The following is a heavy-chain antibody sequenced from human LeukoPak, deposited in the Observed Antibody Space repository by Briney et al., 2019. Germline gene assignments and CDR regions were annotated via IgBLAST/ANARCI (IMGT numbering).Heavy chain of an antibody. CDR1: GFTFSSYS. Sequence: GGSLRLSCAASGFTFSSYSMNWVRQAPGKGLEWVSSISSSSGYIYYADSVKGRFTISRDNAKNSLYLQMNSLRAEDTAVYYCARDLAEYYYDSSGYNYWGQGTLVTVSS. CDR3: ARDLAEYYYDSSGYNY. J-gene: IGHJ4*02. D-gene: IGHD3-22*01. CDR2: ISSSSGYI. V-gene: IGHV3-21*01.